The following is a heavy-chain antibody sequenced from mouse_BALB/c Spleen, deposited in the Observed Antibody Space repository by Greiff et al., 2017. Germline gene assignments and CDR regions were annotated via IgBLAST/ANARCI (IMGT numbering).Heavy chain of an antibody. D-gene: IGHD2-1*01. J-gene: IGHJ4*01. V-gene: IGHV1S81*02. CDR1: GYTFTSYY. CDR2: INPSNGGT. Sequence: VQLQQPGAELVKPGASVKLSCKASGYTFTSYYMYWVKQRPGQGLEWIGGINPSNGGTNFNEKFKSKATLTVDKSSSTAYMQLSSLTSEDSAVYYCTRSLYPYAMDYWGQGTSVTVSS. CDR3: TRSLYPYAMDY.